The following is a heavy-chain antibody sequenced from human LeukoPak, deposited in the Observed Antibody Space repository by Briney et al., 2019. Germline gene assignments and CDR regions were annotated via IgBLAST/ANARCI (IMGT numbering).Heavy chain of an antibody. CDR2: VHLDGRT. V-gene: IGHV4-4*02. J-gene: IGHJ4*02. CDR3: ARAQIYGSGSYDDY. Sequence: SGTLSLICGVSGGFVSSTNWWTWVRQPPGKGLEWIGEVHLDGRTNYNPSLESRLTMSVDLSENHISLKLSSVTAADAAVYYCARAQIYGSGSYDDYWGQGTLVTVSS. D-gene: IGHD3-10*01. CDR1: GGFVSSTNW.